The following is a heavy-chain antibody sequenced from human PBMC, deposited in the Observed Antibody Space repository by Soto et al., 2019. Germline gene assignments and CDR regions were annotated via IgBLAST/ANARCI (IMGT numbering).Heavy chain of an antibody. D-gene: IGHD3-16*01. Sequence: GGSLRLSCAASGFKFSNYAMSWVRQAPGKGLEWVSLISATGGGTYYADSVKGRFTISRDNSHNALYLQVHSLTAEDTAVYYCAKDRRAGGNSAFYFDFWGQGAQVTVSS. CDR2: ISATGGGT. CDR3: AKDRRAGGNSAFYFDF. V-gene: IGHV3-23*01. J-gene: IGHJ4*02. CDR1: GFKFSNYA.